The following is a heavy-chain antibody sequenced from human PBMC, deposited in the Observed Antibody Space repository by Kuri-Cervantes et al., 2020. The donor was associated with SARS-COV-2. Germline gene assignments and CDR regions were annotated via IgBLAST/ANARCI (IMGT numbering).Heavy chain of an antibody. J-gene: IGHJ3*02. D-gene: IGHD4-17*01. Sequence: GGSLRLSCKGSGYSFTSYWIGWVRQMPGKGLEWMGIIYPGDSDTRYSPSFQGQVTISADESISTAYLQWSSLKASDTAMYYCARRDYGDPDDAFDIWGQGTMVTVSS. CDR1: GYSFTSYW. V-gene: IGHV5-51*01. CDR3: ARRDYGDPDDAFDI. CDR2: IYPGDSDT.